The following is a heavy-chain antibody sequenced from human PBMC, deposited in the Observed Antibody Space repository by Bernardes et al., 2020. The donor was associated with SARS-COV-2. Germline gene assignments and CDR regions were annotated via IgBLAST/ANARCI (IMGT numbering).Heavy chain of an antibody. Sequence: ASMKVSCKASGYTFTGYYMHWVRQAPGQGLEWMGWINPNSGGTNYAQKFQGRVTMTRDTSISTAYMELSRLRSDDTAVYYCARGRTLRIAGGWFDPWGQGTLVTVSS. CDR1: GYTFTGYY. J-gene: IGHJ5*02. V-gene: IGHV1-2*02. CDR2: INPNSGGT. D-gene: IGHD6-13*01. CDR3: ARGRTLRIAGGWFDP.